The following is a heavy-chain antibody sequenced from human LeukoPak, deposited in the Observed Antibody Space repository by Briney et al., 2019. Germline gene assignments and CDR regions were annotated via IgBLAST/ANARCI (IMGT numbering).Heavy chain of an antibody. CDR1: GFTVSSNY. CDR2: IYSGGST. V-gene: IGHV3-53*01. D-gene: IGHD6-25*01. CDR3: ARAANYYYYYMDV. J-gene: IGHJ6*03. Sequence: GGSLRLSCAASGFTVSSNYMSWVRQAPGKGLEWVSVIYSGGSTYYADSVKGRFTISRDNSKNTLYLQMNSLRAEDTAVYYCARAANYYYYYMDVWGKGTTVTVSS.